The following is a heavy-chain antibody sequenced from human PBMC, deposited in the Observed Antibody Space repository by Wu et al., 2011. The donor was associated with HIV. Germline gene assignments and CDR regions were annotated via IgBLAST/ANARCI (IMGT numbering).Heavy chain of an antibody. Sequence: QVQLVQSGAELKKPGASVKVSCKASGYTFTGYYMHWVRQAPGQGLEWMGWIDPNRGGTNYAQKFQGRVTMTRDTSISTAYMQLSRLRSDDTAVYYCARDLWLGLGDAFDIWGQGTMVTVSS. CDR1: GYTFTGYY. D-gene: IGHD5-18*01. CDR3: ARDLWLGLGDAFDI. CDR2: IDPNRGGT. V-gene: IGHV1-2*02. J-gene: IGHJ3*02.